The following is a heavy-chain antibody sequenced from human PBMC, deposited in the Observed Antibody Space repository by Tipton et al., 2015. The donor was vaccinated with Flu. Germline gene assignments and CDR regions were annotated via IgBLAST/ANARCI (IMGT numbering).Heavy chain of an antibody. CDR3: AKVKFGWVES. J-gene: IGHJ5*01. CDR1: GGSISSSSYY. V-gene: IGHV4-39*07. D-gene: IGHD3-16*01. Sequence: TLSLTCTVSGGSISSSSYYWGWIRQSPGKGLEWIGSIYYTGYPYYNPSLKSRLAMSIDTSNSRFSLRLSSMTAADTAVYYCAKVKFGWVESWAQGTLVTVSS. CDR2: IYYTGYP.